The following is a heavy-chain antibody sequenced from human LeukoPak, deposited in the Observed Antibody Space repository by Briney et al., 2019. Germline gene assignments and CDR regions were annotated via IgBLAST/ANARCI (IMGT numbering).Heavy chain of an antibody. CDR1: RYXXTXYY. V-gene: IGHV1-46*01. CDR3: ARSTSYSGRPLYYFDS. D-gene: IGHD1-26*01. J-gene: IGHJ4*02. CDR2: IYPSGGAT. Sequence: SCXXXRYXXTXYYLHWVRQAPGQGLEWMGIIYPSGGATNYAQKFQGRITLTRDTSTSTVYMELNSLRSEDTAVYYCARSTSYSGRPLYYFDSWGQGTLVTVSS.